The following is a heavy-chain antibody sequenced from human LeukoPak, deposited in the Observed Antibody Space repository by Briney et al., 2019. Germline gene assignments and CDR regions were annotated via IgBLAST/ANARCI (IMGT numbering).Heavy chain of an antibody. CDR1: GGSFSGYY. CDR3: ARLSYDVWGLGD. V-gene: IGHV4-34*01. CDR2: INHSGST. Sequence: SSETLSLTCAVYGGSFSGYYWSWIRQPPGKGLEWIGEINHSGSTNYNPSLKSRVTISVDTSKNQFSLKLSSMTAADTAVYYCARLSYDVWGLGDWGQGTLVTVSS. D-gene: IGHD3-10*02. J-gene: IGHJ4*02.